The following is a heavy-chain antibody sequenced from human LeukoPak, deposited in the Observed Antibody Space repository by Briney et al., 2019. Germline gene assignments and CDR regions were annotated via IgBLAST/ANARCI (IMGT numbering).Heavy chain of an antibody. CDR2: IHPGDSDN. J-gene: IGHJ4*02. Sequence: GESLKISCKGSGYNFTSYWIGWVRQMPGKGLEWMGMIHPGDSDNRHSPSFQGQVTISADKSVSIAYLQWSSLKASDTAMYYCARGSPYFDFWGQGTLVTVSS. CDR1: GYNFTSYW. V-gene: IGHV5-51*01. CDR3: ARGSPYFDF.